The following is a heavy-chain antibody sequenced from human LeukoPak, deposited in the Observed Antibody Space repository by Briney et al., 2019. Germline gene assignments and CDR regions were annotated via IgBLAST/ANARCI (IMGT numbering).Heavy chain of an antibody. Sequence: PGGSLRLSCVASGFSFSDSVMSWVRQAPGKGLEWVSGISGSGYYTYYADSVKGRFTISRDNSKNTLYIEMNSLRAEDTALYFCAKDGSWGDYQFYFYMDVWGKGTTVTVSS. CDR1: GFSFSDSV. V-gene: IGHV3-23*01. CDR2: ISGSGYYT. J-gene: IGHJ6*03. D-gene: IGHD2-2*01. CDR3: AKDGSWGDYQFYFYMDV.